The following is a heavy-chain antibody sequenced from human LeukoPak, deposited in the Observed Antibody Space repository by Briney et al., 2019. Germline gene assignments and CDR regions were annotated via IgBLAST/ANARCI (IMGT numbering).Heavy chain of an antibody. CDR2: ISYDGSNK. CDR1: GFTFSDYN. J-gene: IGHJ6*03. D-gene: IGHD3-10*01. Sequence: GGSLRLSCAASGFTFSDYNMHWVRQAPGKGLEWVAVISYDGSNKYYADSVKGRFTISRGNSKNTLYLQMNSLRAEDTAVYYCAKVSITMVRGVGRYYYYYMDVWGKGTTVTISS. V-gene: IGHV3-30*18. CDR3: AKVSITMVRGVGRYYYYYMDV.